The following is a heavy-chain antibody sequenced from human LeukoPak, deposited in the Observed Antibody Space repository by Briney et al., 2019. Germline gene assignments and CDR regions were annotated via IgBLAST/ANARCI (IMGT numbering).Heavy chain of an antibody. Sequence: HPGGSLRLSCAASGFTFSSYAMSWVRQAPGKGLEWVSAISGSGGSTYYADSVRGRFTISRDNSKNTLYLQMNSLRAEDTAVYYCARIKRDCSGGTCYSYDYWGQGTLVTVSS. CDR3: ARIKRDCSGGTCYSYDY. J-gene: IGHJ4*02. V-gene: IGHV3-23*01. CDR1: GFTFSSYA. CDR2: ISGSGGST. D-gene: IGHD2-15*01.